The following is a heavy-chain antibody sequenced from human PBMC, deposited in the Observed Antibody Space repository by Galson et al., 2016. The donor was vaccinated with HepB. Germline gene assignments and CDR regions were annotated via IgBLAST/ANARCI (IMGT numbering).Heavy chain of an antibody. J-gene: IGHJ4*02. CDR2: IFWNDDK. Sequence: PALVKPTQTLTLTCTFSGFSLSTSGVGVGWIRQPPGRALEWLALIFWNDDKRYSPSLKSRLTITKDTSKNHVVLTVTNMDPLDTATYYCARFGTEMTPGGPFDSWGQETLVTVSS. CDR3: ARFGTEMTPGGPFDS. V-gene: IGHV2-5*01. D-gene: IGHD4-17*01. CDR1: GFSLSTSGVG.